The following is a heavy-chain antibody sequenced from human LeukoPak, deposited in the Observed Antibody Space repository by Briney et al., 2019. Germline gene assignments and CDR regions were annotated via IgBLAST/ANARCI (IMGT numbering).Heavy chain of an antibody. CDR1: GGTFSSYA. V-gene: IGHV1-69*04. Sequence: ASVKVSCKAPGGTFSSYAISWVRQAPGQGLEWMGRIIPILGIANYAQKFQGRVTITADESTSTAYMELSSLRSEDTAVYYCAREDTAMVKGYDYWGQGTLVTVSS. J-gene: IGHJ4*02. CDR3: AREDTAMVKGYDY. CDR2: IIPILGIA. D-gene: IGHD5-18*01.